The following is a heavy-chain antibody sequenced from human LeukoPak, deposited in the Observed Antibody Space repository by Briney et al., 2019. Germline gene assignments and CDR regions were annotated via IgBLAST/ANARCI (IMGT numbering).Heavy chain of an antibody. CDR2: ISAAGTT. Sequence: SETLSLTCTVSGGSTSTYYWSWIRQPPGKGLEWIAYISAAGTTFYNPSLKSRVTISLDRSKNQFSLNLTSITAADTAVYYCAGQNVPTPHDYWGQGTQVTVSS. V-gene: IGHV4-4*09. D-gene: IGHD2-2*01. CDR3: AGQNVPTPHDY. J-gene: IGHJ4*02. CDR1: GGSTSTYY.